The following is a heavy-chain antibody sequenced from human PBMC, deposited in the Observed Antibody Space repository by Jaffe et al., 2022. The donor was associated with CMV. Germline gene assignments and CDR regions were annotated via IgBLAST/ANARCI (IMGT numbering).Heavy chain of an antibody. CDR3: ARHRFGTTLISFDY. D-gene: IGHD3-10*01. CDR2: IYYSGST. Sequence: QVQLQESGPGLVKPSETLSLTCTVSGGSISSYYWSWIRQPPGKGLEWIGYIYYSGSTNYNPSLKSRVTISVDTSKNQFSLKLSSVTAADTAVYYCARHRFGTTLISFDYWGQGTLVTVSS. V-gene: IGHV4-59*08. J-gene: IGHJ4*02. CDR1: GGSISSYY.